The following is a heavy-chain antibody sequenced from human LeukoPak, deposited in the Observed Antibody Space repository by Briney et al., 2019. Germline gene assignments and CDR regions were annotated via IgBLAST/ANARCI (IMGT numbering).Heavy chain of an antibody. D-gene: IGHD3-22*01. CDR1: GGTFISYA. V-gene: IGHV1-69*13. CDR2: IIPIFGTA. CDR3: ARESVPYYYDSSGYRKHWYFDL. J-gene: IGHJ2*01. Sequence: ASVKVSCKASGGTFISYAISWVRQAPGQGLEWMGGIIPIFGTANYAQKFQGRVTITADESTSTAYMELSSLRSEDTAVYYCARESVPYYYDSSGYRKHWYFDLWGRGTLVTVSS.